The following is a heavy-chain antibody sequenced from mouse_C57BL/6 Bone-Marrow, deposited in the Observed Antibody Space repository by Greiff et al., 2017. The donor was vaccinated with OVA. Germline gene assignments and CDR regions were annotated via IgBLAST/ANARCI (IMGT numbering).Heavy chain of an antibody. CDR3: ARERYQYYGSCYDYAMDY. CDR2: IYPRSGNT. Sequence: QVQLQQSGAELARPGASVKLSCKASGYTFTSYGISWVKQRTGQGLEWIGEIYPRSGNTYYNEKFKGKATLTADKSSSTAYMELRSLTSEDSAVYFCARERYQYYGSCYDYAMDYWGQGTSVTVSS. D-gene: IGHD1-1*01. CDR1: GYTFTSYG. J-gene: IGHJ4*01. V-gene: IGHV1-81*01.